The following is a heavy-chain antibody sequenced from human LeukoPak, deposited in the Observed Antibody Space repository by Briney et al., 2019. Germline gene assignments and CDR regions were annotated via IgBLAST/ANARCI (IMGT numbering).Heavy chain of an antibody. CDR2: IKSKTDGGTK. D-gene: IGHD3-10*01. CDR3: TTDSGSLLWFGELLSYYYYYMDV. CDR1: GFTFSNAW. J-gene: IGHJ6*03. Sequence: GGSLRLSGAACGFTFSNAWMSWVRQAPGKGWEWVGRIKSKTDGGTKDYDAPVKGRFTISRDDSKNTLYLQMNSLKTEDTAVYYCTTDSGSLLWFGELLSYYYYYMDVWGKGTTVTISS. V-gene: IGHV3-15*01.